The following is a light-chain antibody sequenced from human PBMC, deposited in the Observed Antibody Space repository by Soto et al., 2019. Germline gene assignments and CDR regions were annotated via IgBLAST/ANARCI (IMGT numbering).Light chain of an antibody. CDR2: GAS. CDR1: QGISSF. J-gene: IGKJ4*01. CDR3: QQLNSYPQT. V-gene: IGKV1-9*01. Sequence: DIQLTQSPAFLSASVGDRVTITCRASQGISSFLAWFQQKPGKAPNLLIYGASTLQSGVPSRFSGSGSGTEFTLTISSLQPEDFATYYCQQLNSYPQTFGEGSKVEIK.